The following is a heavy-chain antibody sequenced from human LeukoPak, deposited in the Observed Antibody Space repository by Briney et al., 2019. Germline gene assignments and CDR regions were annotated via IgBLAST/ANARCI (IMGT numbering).Heavy chain of an antibody. CDR3: ATIVNPYDYVPSMDV. CDR1: GYTFTSYG. J-gene: IGHJ6*02. Sequence: ASVKVSCKASGYTFTSYGISWVRQAPGQGLEWMGWISAYNGNTNYAQKLQGRVIMTTDTSTSTAYMELRSLRSDDTAVYYCATIVNPYDYVPSMDVWGQGTTVTVSS. V-gene: IGHV1-18*01. CDR2: ISAYNGNT. D-gene: IGHD3-16*01.